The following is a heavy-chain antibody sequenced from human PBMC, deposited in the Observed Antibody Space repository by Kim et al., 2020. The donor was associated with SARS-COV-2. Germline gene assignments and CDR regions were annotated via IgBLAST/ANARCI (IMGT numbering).Heavy chain of an antibody. V-gene: IGHV1-69*13. D-gene: IGHD2-2*01. CDR1: GGTFSSYA. CDR3: ARDVPAGKRLGYFDY. J-gene: IGHJ4*02. Sequence: SVKVSCKASGGTFSSYAISWVRQAPGQGLEWMGGIIPIFGTANYAQKFQGRVTITADESTSTAYMELSSLRSEDTAVYYCARDVPAGKRLGYFDYWGQGTLVTVSS. CDR2: IIPIFGTA.